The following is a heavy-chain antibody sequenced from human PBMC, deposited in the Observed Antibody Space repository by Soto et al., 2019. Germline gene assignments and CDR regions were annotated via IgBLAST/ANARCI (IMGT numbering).Heavy chain of an antibody. J-gene: IGHJ4*02. CDR2: INHSGST. CDR3: ARGGVQGLHLGELSLYRGRRGTLDY. Sequence: SETLSLTCAVYGGSFSGYYWSWIRQPPGKGLEWIGEINHSGSTNYNPSLKSRVTISVDTSKNQFSLKLSSVTAADTAVYYCARGGVQGLHLGELSLYRGRRGTLDYWGQGTLVTVSS. CDR1: GGSFSGYY. V-gene: IGHV4-34*01. D-gene: IGHD3-16*02.